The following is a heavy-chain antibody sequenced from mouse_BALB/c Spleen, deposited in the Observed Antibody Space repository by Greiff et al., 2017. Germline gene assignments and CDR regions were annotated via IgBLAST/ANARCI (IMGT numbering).Heavy chain of an antibody. D-gene: IGHD2-14*01. J-gene: IGHJ3*01. V-gene: IGHV10-1*02. CDR3: VKSGYEGSWFAY. CDR1: GFTFNTYA. CDR2: IRSKSNNYAT. Sequence: EVKLMESGGGLVQPKGSLKLSCAASGFTFNTYAMNWVRQAPGKGLEWVARIRSKSNNYATYYADSVKDRFTISRDDSQSMLYLQMNNLKTEDTAMYYCVKSGYEGSWFAYWGQGTLVTVSA.